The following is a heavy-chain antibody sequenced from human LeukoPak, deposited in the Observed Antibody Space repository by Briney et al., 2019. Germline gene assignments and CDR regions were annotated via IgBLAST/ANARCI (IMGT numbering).Heavy chain of an antibody. Sequence: SETLSLTCTVSGGSISSYYWSWIRQPPGKGLEWIGYIYYSGSTNYNPSLKSRVTISVDTSKNQFSLKLSSVTAADTAVYYCAGLGELYAFDIWGQGTMVTVSS. CDR3: AGLGELYAFDI. CDR1: GGSISSYY. J-gene: IGHJ3*02. D-gene: IGHD3-10*01. CDR2: IYYSGST. V-gene: IGHV4-59*01.